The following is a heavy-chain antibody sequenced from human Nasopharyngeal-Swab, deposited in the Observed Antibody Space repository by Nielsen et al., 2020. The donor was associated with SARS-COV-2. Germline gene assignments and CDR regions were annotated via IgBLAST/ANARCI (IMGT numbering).Heavy chain of an antibody. CDR2: IWYDGSNK. J-gene: IGHJ6*03. V-gene: IGHV3-33*01. CDR3: ARDQGYMDV. Sequence: GGSLRLSCAASGFTLSSYGMHWVRQAPGKGLEWVAVIWYDGSNKYYADSVKGRFTISRDNSKNTLYLQMNSLRPEDTAVYYCARDQGYMDVWGKGTTVTVSS. CDR1: GFTLSSYG.